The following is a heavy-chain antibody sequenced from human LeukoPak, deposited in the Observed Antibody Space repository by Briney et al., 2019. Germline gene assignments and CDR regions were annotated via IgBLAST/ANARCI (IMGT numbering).Heavy chain of an antibody. D-gene: IGHD3-16*02. Sequence: ASVKVSCKASGYTFSDYYIQWVRQAPGQGLEWMGWVNPNSGGTKYAQKFQGRVTMTRDTSINTAYMELSRLRSDDTAVYYCARAARVSTSLQGWFDSWGQGTLVTVSS. CDR3: ARAARVSTSLQGWFDS. CDR2: VNPNSGGT. CDR1: GYTFSDYY. J-gene: IGHJ5*01. V-gene: IGHV1-2*02.